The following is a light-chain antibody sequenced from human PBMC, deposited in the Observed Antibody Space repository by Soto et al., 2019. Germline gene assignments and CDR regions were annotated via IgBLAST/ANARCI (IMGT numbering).Light chain of an antibody. Sequence: QSALTQPASVSGSPGQSITISCTGTSSDVGRYNYVSWYQQHPGKAPKLTIYDVSNRPSGVSSRFSGSKSGNTASLTISGLRAEDEADYYCSSFTSSSTYVFGTGTKLTVL. CDR2: DVS. CDR3: SSFTSSSTYV. J-gene: IGLJ1*01. CDR1: SSDVGRYNY. V-gene: IGLV2-14*01.